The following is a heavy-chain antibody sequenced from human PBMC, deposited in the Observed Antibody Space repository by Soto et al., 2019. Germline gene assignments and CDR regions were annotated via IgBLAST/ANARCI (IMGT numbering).Heavy chain of an antibody. CDR2: FDAENGET. D-gene: IGHD2-2*01. J-gene: IGHJ4*02. CDR3: ASLGYCSSTSCYLVY. V-gene: IGHV1-24*01. Sequence: ASVKVSCKVSGYTLTELSMHWVRQAPGKGLEWMGGFDAENGETNYAQKFQGRVTMTTDTSTNTAYMELRSLRSDDTAVYYCASLGYCSSTSCYLVYWGQGTLVTVSS. CDR1: GYTLTELS.